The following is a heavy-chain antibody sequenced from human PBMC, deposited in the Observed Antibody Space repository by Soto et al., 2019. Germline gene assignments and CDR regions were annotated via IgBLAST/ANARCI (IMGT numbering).Heavy chain of an antibody. CDR1: GGTSTRYA. D-gene: IGHD3-3*01. CDR3: NRGSEYDFWSGYL. CDR2: IVPMFATT. J-gene: IGHJ4*02. Sequence: QERLVQSGAEVRKPGSSVKVSCKVTGGTSTRYAINWVRQAPGQGLEWIGGIVPMFATTKYAQKFQGRVTITADTSTTIAYTELRSLRSEDTAVYYCNRGSEYDFWSGYLWGQGTLVSVSS. V-gene: IGHV1-69*06.